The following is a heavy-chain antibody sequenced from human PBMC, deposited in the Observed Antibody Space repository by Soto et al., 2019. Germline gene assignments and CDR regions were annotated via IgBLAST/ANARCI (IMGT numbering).Heavy chain of an antibody. CDR3: ATPVSSGYQAFEV. CDR1: GGSISSSSYY. D-gene: IGHD3-22*01. Sequence: QLQLQESGPGLVRPSETLSLTCIVSGGSISSSSYYWGWIRQPPGKGLEWIGSIFSSGSAYYNPSLKSRVTISVDTSKNQFSLTQTSVTAADTAVYYCATPVSSGYQAFEVWGQGTMVTVS. J-gene: IGHJ3*01. V-gene: IGHV4-39*01. CDR2: IFSSGSA.